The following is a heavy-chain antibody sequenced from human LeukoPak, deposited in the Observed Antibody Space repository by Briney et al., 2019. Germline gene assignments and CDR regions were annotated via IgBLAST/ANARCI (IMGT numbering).Heavy chain of an antibody. CDR2: ISSSSYI. J-gene: IGHJ4*02. V-gene: IGHV3-21*01. CDR3: ARASALSGYPSYYFDY. D-gene: IGHD5-12*01. Sequence: KTGGSLRLSCAASGFTFSSYSMNWVRQAPGKGLEWVSSISSSSYIYYADSVKGRFTISRDNAKNSLYLQMNSLRAEDTAVYYCARASALSGYPSYYFDYWGQGTLVTVSS. CDR1: GFTFSSYS.